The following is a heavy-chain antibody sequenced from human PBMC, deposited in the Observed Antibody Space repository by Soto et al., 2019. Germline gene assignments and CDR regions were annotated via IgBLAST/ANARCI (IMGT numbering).Heavy chain of an antibody. CDR3: TTFYGSNY. D-gene: IGHD4-17*01. CDR1: GFSVNDAW. V-gene: IGHV3-15*07. CDR2: IQSQADGGTT. Sequence: EVHLVESGGGLVKPGESLRLACAASGFSVNDAWMNWVRQAPGEGLEWVGRIQSQADGGTTDYAASMKGRFIISRDDSQNSLFLQINSLETEDTGIYFCTTFYGSNYRGQGTLVTVSS. J-gene: IGHJ4*02.